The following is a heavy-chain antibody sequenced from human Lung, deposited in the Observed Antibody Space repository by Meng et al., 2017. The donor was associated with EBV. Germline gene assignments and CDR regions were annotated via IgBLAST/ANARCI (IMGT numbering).Heavy chain of an antibody. CDR3: VFREYGDFDY. CDR2: IDPIFGAP. D-gene: IGHD3-10*02. Sequence: QGQLVRSGAGVKKPRSSVKVSCKASGGTFTSHAISWVRQAPGQGLEWVGGIDPIFGAPHYAQKFQGRVTVAADESRSSAFMELSSLRSEDTAVFYCVFREYGDFDYWGQGTLVTVSS. V-gene: IGHV1-69*01. CDR1: GGTFTSHA. J-gene: IGHJ4*02.